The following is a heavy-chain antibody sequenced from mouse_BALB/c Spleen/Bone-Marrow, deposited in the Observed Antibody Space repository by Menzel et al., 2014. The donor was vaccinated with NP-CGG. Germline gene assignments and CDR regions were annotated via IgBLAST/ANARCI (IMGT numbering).Heavy chain of an antibody. D-gene: IGHD2-10*02. J-gene: IGHJ1*01. Sequence: VKLVESDAELVKPGASVKISCKASGYTFTDQSIHWVKQKPEQGLEWIGYISPGNGDIKYNEKFKGKATLTADKSSSTAYMQLNSLTSEDSAVYFCKRSRYGYWYFDVWGAGTTVTVSS. CDR2: ISPGNGDI. CDR1: GYTFTDQS. V-gene: IGHV1S53*02. CDR3: KRSRYGYWYFDV.